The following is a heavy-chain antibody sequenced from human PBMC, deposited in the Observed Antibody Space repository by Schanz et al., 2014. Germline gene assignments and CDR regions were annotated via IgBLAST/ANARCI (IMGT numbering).Heavy chain of an antibody. CDR3: ARTGYDPSLTH. J-gene: IGHJ4*02. CDR2: IIPITGIT. Sequence: QVQLVQSGAEVKKPGSSVKVSCKASGDTFRSYTINWVRHAPGQGLEWMGRIIPITGITNYAQKFQGRVTFTADKSTSTAFLEVNSLRSEDTAVYYRARTGYDPSLTHWGQGTLVTVSS. D-gene: IGHD5-12*01. CDR1: GDTFRSYT. V-gene: IGHV1-69*02.